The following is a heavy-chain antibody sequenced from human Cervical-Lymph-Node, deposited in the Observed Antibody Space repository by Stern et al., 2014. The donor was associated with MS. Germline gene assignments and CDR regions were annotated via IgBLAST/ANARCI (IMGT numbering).Heavy chain of an antibody. CDR3: ARGRQTYYYDTSGAYGYFDY. CDR1: GYTFTSYY. J-gene: IGHJ4*02. CDR2: SNPSGGST. V-gene: IGHV1-46*03. Sequence: QVQLVQSGAEVKKPGASVKVSCKASGYTFTSYYMHWVRQAPGQGLEWMGISNPSGGSTSYAQKFQGRVTMTSDTSTSTVYMELSSLRSEDTAVYYCARGRQTYYYDTSGAYGYFDYWGQGTLVTVSS. D-gene: IGHD3-22*01.